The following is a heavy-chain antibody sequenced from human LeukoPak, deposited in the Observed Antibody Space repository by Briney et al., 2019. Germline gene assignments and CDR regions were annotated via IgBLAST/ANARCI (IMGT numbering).Heavy chain of an antibody. J-gene: IGHJ4*02. V-gene: IGHV3-21*06. CDR1: GFTFSSYK. D-gene: IGHD3-9*01. CDR3: ARGHYDTTGNYKWTPDY. CDR2: IHSGGSDV. Sequence: GGSLRLSCAASGFTFSSYKMNWVRQAPGRGLEWVSSIHSGGSDVYYADSVKGRFTVSRDNAKNSLFLQMNSLRAEDTALYYCARGHYDTTGNYKWTPDYWGQGTLVTVSS.